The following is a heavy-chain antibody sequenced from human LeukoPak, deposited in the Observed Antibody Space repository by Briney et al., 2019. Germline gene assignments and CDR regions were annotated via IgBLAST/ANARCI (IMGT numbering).Heavy chain of an antibody. J-gene: IGHJ4*02. Sequence: ASVKVSCKASGYTFTGYYMHWVRQAPGQGLEWMGRIHPNSGGTNYAQKFQGRVTMTRDTSISTAYMELSRLRSDDTAVYYCARGLTIFGVVIVGYWGQGTLVTVSS. D-gene: IGHD3-3*01. CDR1: GYTFTGYY. CDR3: ARGLTIFGVVIVGY. V-gene: IGHV1-2*06. CDR2: IHPNSGGT.